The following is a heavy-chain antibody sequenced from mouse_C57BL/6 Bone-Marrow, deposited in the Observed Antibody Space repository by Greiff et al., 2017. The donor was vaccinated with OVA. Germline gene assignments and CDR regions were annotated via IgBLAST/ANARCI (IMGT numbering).Heavy chain of an antibody. Sequence: QVQLQQSGAELVRPGSSVKLSCKASGYTFTSYWMHWVKQRPIQGLEWIGNIDPSDSETHYNQKFKDKATLTVDKSSSTAYMQLSSLTSEDSAVYSCARRGELRLRVWYYFDYWGQGTTLTVSS. D-gene: IGHD3-2*02. CDR1: GYTFTSYW. J-gene: IGHJ2*01. CDR2: IDPSDSET. V-gene: IGHV1-52*01. CDR3: ARRGELRLRVWYYFDY.